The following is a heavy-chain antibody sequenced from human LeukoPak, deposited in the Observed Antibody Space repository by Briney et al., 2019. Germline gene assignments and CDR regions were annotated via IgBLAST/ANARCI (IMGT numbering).Heavy chain of an antibody. D-gene: IGHD3-9*01. V-gene: IGHV3-48*04. CDR3: ARSPSYYDILTGYSPEYYFDY. CDR2: ISSSGSTI. Sequence: GGSLRLSCAASGFTFSSYWMSWVRQAPGKGLEWVSYISSSGSTIYYADSVKGRFTISRDNAKNSLYLQMNSLRAEDTAVYYCARSPSYYDILTGYSPEYYFDYWGQGTLVTVSS. J-gene: IGHJ4*02. CDR1: GFTFSSYW.